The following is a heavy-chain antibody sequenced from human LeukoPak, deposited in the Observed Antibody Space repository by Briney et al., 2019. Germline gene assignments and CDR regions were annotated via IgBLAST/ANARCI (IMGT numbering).Heavy chain of an antibody. CDR3: AKGQKWELPLDY. Sequence: PAGSLRLSCAASGFTFSSYAKTWVRQAPGKGLEWFSAISDSGRSTYYADSVKGRFTISRHISKSTLYLQMNSLRAEDTALYYCAKGQKWELPLDYWGQGTLVTVSS. J-gene: IGHJ4*02. CDR1: GFTFSSYA. CDR2: ISDSGRST. V-gene: IGHV3-23*01. D-gene: IGHD1-26*01.